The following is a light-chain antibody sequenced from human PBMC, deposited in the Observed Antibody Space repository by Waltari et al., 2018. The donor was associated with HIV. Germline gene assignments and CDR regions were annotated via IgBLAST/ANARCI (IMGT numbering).Light chain of an antibody. CDR1: QTVGDW. CDR2: RAT. V-gene: IGKV1-5*03. J-gene: IGKJ1*01. CDR3: HQYSNYLGS. Sequence: DIHMTQSPPTLTASIGDRVKLTCRASQTVGDWLAWYQPKPGEAPTLLIYRATTVENGVPSRLSGSASGTDFTLAIDSLHPDDFATYYCHQYSNYLGSFGQGTRVQLK.